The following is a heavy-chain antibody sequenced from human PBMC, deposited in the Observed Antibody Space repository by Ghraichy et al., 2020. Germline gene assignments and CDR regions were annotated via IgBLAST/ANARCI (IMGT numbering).Heavy chain of an antibody. V-gene: IGHV1-18*01. CDR3: ATVTEDWFFDL. J-gene: IGHJ2*01. Sequence: ASVKVSCKASGNNFPRYGVNCVRQAPGQGLEWIGGISGYNDNTNYAQQFQGRVTMTTDKSTNTAYMELNSLTSDDTAVYYCATVTEDWFFDLWGRGTLVTVSS. CDR2: ISGYNDNT. CDR1: GNNFPRYG.